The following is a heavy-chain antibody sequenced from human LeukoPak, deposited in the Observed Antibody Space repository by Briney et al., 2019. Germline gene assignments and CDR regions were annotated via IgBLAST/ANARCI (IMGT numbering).Heavy chain of an antibody. Sequence: GGSLRLSCAASGFTFSSQTMSWVRQAPGKGLEWVSVLSGSDDTTYYADSVKGRFTISRDNSKNTLYLQMNSLRAEDTAVYYCAKDRRIVAAVYWGQGTLVTVSS. D-gene: IGHD6-13*01. J-gene: IGHJ4*02. CDR1: GFTFSSQT. V-gene: IGHV3-23*01. CDR3: AKDRRIVAAVY. CDR2: LSGSDDTT.